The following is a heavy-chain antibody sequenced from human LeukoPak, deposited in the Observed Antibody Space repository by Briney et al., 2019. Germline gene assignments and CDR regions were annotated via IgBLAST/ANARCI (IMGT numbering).Heavy chain of an antibody. J-gene: IGHJ4*02. D-gene: IGHD4-17*01. CDR2: ISYDGSNK. CDR3: ARGLDDYGDPIDY. V-gene: IGHV3-30-3*01. CDR1: GFTFSSYA. Sequence: PGRSLRLSCAASGFTFSSYAMHWVRQAPGKGLEWVAVISYDGSNKYYADSVKGRFTISRDNSKNTLYLQMNSLRAEDTAVYYCARGLDDYGDPIDYWGQGTLVTVSS.